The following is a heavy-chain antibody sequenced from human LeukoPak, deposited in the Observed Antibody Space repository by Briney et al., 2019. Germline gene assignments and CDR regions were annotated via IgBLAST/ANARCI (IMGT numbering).Heavy chain of an antibody. CDR2: ISGSGDST. J-gene: IGHJ4*02. CDR1: GFTFSNYA. Sequence: GGSLRLSCAASGFTFSNYAMSWVRQAPGKGLEWVTAISGSGDSTHYADSVKGRFTISRDSSMETLYLQMNSLRAEDTATYFCAKRLSFGVAIGDFDYWSQGTLVTVSS. CDR3: AKRLSFGVAIGDFDY. D-gene: IGHD3-3*01. V-gene: IGHV3-23*01.